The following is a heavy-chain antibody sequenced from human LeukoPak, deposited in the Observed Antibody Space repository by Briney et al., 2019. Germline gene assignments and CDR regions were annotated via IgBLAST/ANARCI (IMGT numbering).Heavy chain of an antibody. CDR1: GYTFTSYD. J-gene: IGHJ4*02. CDR3: ARYPHSSGFTDY. Sequence: ASVKVSCKASGYTFTSYDINWVRQATGQGLEWMGWMNPNSGNTGYAQKFQGRVTMTRNTSISTAYMELSSLRSDDTAVYYCARYPHSSGFTDYWGQGTLVTVSS. D-gene: IGHD3-22*01. CDR2: MNPNSGNT. V-gene: IGHV1-8*01.